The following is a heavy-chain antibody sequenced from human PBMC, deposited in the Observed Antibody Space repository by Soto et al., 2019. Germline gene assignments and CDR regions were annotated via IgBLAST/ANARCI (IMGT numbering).Heavy chain of an antibody. Sequence: GGSLRLSCAASGFTFTRYSMNWVRQAPGKGLEWVSSISSTTNYIYYADSMKGRFTVSRDNAKNSVYLEMNSLSAEDTAVYYCARESEDLTSNFDYWGQGTMVTVYS. V-gene: IGHV3-21*01. CDR2: ISSTTNYI. CDR3: ARESEDLTSNFDY. J-gene: IGHJ4*02. CDR1: GFTFTRYS.